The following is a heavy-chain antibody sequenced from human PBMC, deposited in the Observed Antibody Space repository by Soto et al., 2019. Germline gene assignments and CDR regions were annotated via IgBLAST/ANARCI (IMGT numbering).Heavy chain of an antibody. CDR2: IYYSGST. CDR1: GGSIISYY. J-gene: IGHJ4*02. Sequence: SETLSLTCTVSGGSIISYYWSWIRQPPGKGLEWIGYIYYSGSTNYTPSLKSRVTISVDTSKNQFSLKLSSVTAADTAVYYCAISMVRGVFDYWGQGTLVTVSS. CDR3: AISMVRGVFDY. D-gene: IGHD3-10*01. V-gene: IGHV4-59*01.